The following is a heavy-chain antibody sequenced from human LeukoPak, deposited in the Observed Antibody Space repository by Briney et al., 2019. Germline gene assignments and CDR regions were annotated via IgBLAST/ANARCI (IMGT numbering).Heavy chain of an antibody. CDR3: AKCGNSGCHLIDY. V-gene: IGHV3-23*01. CDR2: ISGRTGAT. D-gene: IGHD5-12*01. CDR1: GFTFTTNA. J-gene: IGHJ4*02. Sequence: GGSLRLSCAASGFTFTTNAMSWVRQAPGKGLEWVSAISGRTGATYYTDSEKGRFTISRDNSKSTLYLQMDSLRAEDTAVYYCAKCGNSGCHLIDYWGQGTLVTVSS.